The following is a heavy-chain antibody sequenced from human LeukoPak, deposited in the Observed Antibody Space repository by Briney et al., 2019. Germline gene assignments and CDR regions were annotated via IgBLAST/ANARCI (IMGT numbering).Heavy chain of an antibody. Sequence: GGSLRLSCAASGFTFSSYAMSWVRQAPGKGLEWVSAISGSGGSTYYADSVKGRFTISRDNSKNALYLQMNSLRAEDTAVYYCAKLMGATGSYFDYWGQGTLVTVSS. CDR1: GFTFSSYA. D-gene: IGHD1-26*01. CDR3: AKLMGATGSYFDY. V-gene: IGHV3-23*01. CDR2: ISGSGGST. J-gene: IGHJ4*02.